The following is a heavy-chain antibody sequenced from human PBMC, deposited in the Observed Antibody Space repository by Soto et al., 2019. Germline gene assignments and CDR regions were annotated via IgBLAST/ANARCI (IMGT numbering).Heavy chain of an antibody. V-gene: IGHV1-3*01. J-gene: IGHJ6*02. D-gene: IGHD3-9*01. CDR2: INVGNGNT. CDR1: GYKFSSYA. CDR3: ARSEETYNDVLTGMDLYYYYLGMDV. Sequence: GASVKVSCKASGYKFSSYAIHWVRQAPGQRLEWMGWINVGNGNTKYSQKFHDRVTIIRDTSADTAYMEVSSLRSEDTAVYYRARSEETYNDVLTGMDLYYYYLGMDVWGQGTTVTVSS.